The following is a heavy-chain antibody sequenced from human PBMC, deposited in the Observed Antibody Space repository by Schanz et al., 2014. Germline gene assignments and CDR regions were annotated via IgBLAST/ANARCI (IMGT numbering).Heavy chain of an antibody. J-gene: IGHJ4*02. D-gene: IGHD2-15*01. Sequence: QVHVVESGGGLVKPGGSLRLSCAASGFTFPDFYMSWIRQAPGKGLEWVSYISTTGGYTNYADSVKGRFTISRDNAKNSLYLQMNSLRAEDTAVYYCGRGAYCSGGSCYFDYWGQGTLVTVSS. CDR2: ISTTGGYT. V-gene: IGHV3-11*06. CDR3: GRGAYCSGGSCYFDY. CDR1: GFTFPDFY.